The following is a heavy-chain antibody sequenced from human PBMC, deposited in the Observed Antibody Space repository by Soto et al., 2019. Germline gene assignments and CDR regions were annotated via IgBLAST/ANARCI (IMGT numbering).Heavy chain of an antibody. CDR2: IKSKTDGGTT. V-gene: IGHV3-15*01. J-gene: IGHJ4*02. Sequence: EVQLVESGGGLVKPGGSLRLSCAASGFTFSNAWMSWVRQAPGKGLEWVGRIKSKTDGGTTDYAAPVKGRFTISRDDSKNTLYLQMNSLKTEDTAVYYCTTGRSELRYFDWYDYWGQGTLVTVSS. CDR1: GFTFSNAW. CDR3: TTGRSELRYFDWYDY. D-gene: IGHD3-9*01.